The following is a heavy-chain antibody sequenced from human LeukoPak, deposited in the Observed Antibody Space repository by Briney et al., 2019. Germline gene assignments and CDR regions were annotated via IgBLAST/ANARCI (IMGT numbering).Heavy chain of an antibody. CDR2: ISSSSSTI. D-gene: IGHD3-16*02. CDR3: AREGYDYVWGSYRPFGY. Sequence: GGSLRLSCAASGFTFSSYSMNWVRQAPGKGLEWVSYISSSSSTIYYADSVKGRFTISRDNAKNSLYLQMNSLRAEDTAVYYCAREGYDYVWGSYRPFGYWGQGTLVTVSS. V-gene: IGHV3-48*04. J-gene: IGHJ4*02. CDR1: GFTFSSYS.